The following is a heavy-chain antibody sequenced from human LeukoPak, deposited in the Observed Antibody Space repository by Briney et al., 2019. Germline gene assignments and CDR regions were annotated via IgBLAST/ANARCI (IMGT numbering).Heavy chain of an antibody. J-gene: IGHJ4*02. D-gene: IGHD3-10*01. Sequence: SETLSLTCTVSGGSISSSSYYWGWIRQPPGKGLEWIGSIYYSGSTYYNPSLKSRVTISVDTSKNQFSLKLSSVTAADTAVYYCARVDRPPVYYYGSGSYFSGARFDYWGQGTLVTVSS. CDR2: IYYSGST. CDR1: GGSISSSSYY. V-gene: IGHV4-39*07. CDR3: ARVDRPPVYYYGSGSYFSGARFDY.